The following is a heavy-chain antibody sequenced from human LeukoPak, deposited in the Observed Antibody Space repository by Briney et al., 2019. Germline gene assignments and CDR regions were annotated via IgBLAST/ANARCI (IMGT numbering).Heavy chain of an antibody. CDR3: ARDFGRDSSSSYYFDY. J-gene: IGHJ4*02. Sequence: ASVKVSCKASGGTFSSYAISWVRQAPGQGLEWMGGIIPIFGTANYAQKFQGRVTITADESTSTAYMELSSLRSEDTAVYYCARDFGRDSSSSYYFDYWGQGTLVTVSS. V-gene: IGHV1-69*13. CDR1: GGTFSSYA. D-gene: IGHD6-6*01. CDR2: IIPIFGTA.